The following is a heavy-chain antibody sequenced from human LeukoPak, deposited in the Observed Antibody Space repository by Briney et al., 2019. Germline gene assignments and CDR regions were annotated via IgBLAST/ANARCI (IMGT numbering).Heavy chain of an antibody. CDR1: GFSLRSSPMG. J-gene: IGHJ3*01. CDR2: IHWDDDK. CDR3: AHRLDLVGTWHSGAFDF. Sequence: ESGPTLVNPTETLTLPCTFPGFSLRSSPMGVGWIRQPPGKPLEWHPLIHWDDDKRYRPSLQSRLTITKDTSKNQVVLIMTNMDPVDTATYFCAHRLDLVGTWHSGAFDFWGRGTMVTVSS. V-gene: IGHV2-5*02. D-gene: IGHD3/OR15-3a*01.